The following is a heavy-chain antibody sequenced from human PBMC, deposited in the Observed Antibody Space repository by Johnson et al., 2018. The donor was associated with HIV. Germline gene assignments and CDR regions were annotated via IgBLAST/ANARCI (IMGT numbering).Heavy chain of an antibody. CDR1: GFIFSSNY. J-gene: IGHJ3*02. Sequence: VQLVESGGGVVQPGMSLRLSCAASGFIFSSNYMSWVRQAPGKGLEWVSVLYSGGRPYYADSVKGRVSIARANSKNTLYLQMNSLRAEDTAVYFCARERHYYGSVRPRERQGDAFDIWGQGTMVTVAS. D-gene: IGHD3-10*01. CDR3: ARERHYYGSVRPRERQGDAFDI. V-gene: IGHV3-66*01. CDR2: LYSGGRP.